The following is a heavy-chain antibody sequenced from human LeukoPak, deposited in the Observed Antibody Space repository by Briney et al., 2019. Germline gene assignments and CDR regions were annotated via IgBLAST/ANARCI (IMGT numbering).Heavy chain of an antibody. V-gene: IGHV3-7*05. Sequence: PGGSLRLSCAASGFTFSSYWIIWVRQAPGKGLEWVANIQQDGSEKYYVDSVKGRFTISRDNAKNSLYLQMNSLRAEDTAVYYCARNPPRYFNWGQGTLVTVSS. J-gene: IGHJ4*02. D-gene: IGHD1-26*01. CDR1: GFTFSSYW. CDR3: ARNPPRYFN. CDR2: IQQDGSEK.